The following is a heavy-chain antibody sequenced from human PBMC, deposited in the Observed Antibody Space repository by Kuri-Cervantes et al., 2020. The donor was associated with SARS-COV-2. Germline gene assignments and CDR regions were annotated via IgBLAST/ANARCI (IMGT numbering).Heavy chain of an antibody. Sequence: ASVKVSCKAAGYTFTGYYMHWVRQAAGQGLEWMGWINPNSGGTNYAQKLQGRVTMTRDTSISTAYMELSRLRSDDTAVYYCARVPVGGYLKSYFDYWGQGTLVTVSS. J-gene: IGHJ4*02. CDR1: GYTFTGYY. CDR2: INPNSGGT. V-gene: IGHV1-2*02. CDR3: ARVPVGGYLKSYFDY. D-gene: IGHD1-26*01.